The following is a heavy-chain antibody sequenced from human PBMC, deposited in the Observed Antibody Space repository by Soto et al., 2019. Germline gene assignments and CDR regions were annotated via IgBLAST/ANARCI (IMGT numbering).Heavy chain of an antibody. D-gene: IGHD4-17*01. CDR2: INHSGST. V-gene: IGHV4-34*01. CDR3: ARLYGLDAFDI. CDR1: GGSFSGYY. J-gene: IGHJ3*02. Sequence: SETLSLTCPVYGGSFSGYYWSWIRQPPGKGLEWIGEINHSGSTNYNPSLKSRVTISVDTSKNQFSLKLSSVTAADTAVYYCARLYGLDAFDIWGQGTMVTVS.